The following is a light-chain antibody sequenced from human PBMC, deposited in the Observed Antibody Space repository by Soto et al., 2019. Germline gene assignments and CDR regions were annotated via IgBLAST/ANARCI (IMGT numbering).Light chain of an antibody. CDR1: HSISNY. CDR2: AAY. Sequence: IQMTQSPSSLSASVGDRVTITCRAIHSISNYLNWYQQAPGKTPKVLIYAAYTLQSGVPSRFSGSGSGTYFTLTIGSLQPEDFATYYCQQSYSTLAWTFGQGTKVDI. CDR3: QQSYSTLAWT. J-gene: IGKJ1*01. V-gene: IGKV1-39*01.